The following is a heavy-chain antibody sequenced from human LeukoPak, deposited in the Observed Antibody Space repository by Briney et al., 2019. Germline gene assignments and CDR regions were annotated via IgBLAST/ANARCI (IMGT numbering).Heavy chain of an antibody. CDR3: ASNYYGSGSLDY. CDR1: GGSINSGGYY. D-gene: IGHD3-10*01. CDR2: IYYSGST. J-gene: IGHJ4*02. V-gene: IGHV4-61*08. Sequence: SQTLSLTCTVSGGSINSGGYYWSWIRQPPGKGLEWIGYIYYSGSTNYNPSLKSRVTISVDTSKNQFSLKVSSVTAADTAVYYCASNYYGSGSLDYWGQGNLVTVSS.